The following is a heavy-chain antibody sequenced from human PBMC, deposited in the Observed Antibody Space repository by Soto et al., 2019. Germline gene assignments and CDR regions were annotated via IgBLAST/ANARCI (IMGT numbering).Heavy chain of an antibody. CDR3: ARMSGGYNYG. V-gene: IGHV4-4*02. J-gene: IGHJ4*02. CDR1: GGSISSSDW. D-gene: IGHD5-18*01. Sequence: QVQLQESGPGLVKSSETLSLTCAVSGGSISSSDWWSWVRQPPGKGLEWIGEIYHSGDTNYNPSLQSRVTISVDKSNNQFSLKLSPVTAADTAVYYCARMSGGYNYGWGQGTLVTVSS. CDR2: IYHSGDT.